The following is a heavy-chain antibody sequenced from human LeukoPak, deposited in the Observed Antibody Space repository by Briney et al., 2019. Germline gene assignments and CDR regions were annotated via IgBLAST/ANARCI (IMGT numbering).Heavy chain of an antibody. CDR2: IFQGGST. Sequence: PSETLSLTCAVSGDSISSSYYSWSWIRQPPGKGLELIGYIFQGGSTFYNPSLKSRVTISVDRSKNQFSLRLTSVTAADTAVYYCASGTTVTTLVYWGQGTLVTVSS. J-gene: IGHJ4*02. V-gene: IGHV4-30-2*01. CDR3: ASGTTVTTLVY. CDR1: GDSISSSYYS. D-gene: IGHD4-11*01.